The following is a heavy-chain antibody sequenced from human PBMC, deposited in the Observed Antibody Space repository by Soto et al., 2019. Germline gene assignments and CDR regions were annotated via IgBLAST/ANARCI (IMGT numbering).Heavy chain of an antibody. D-gene: IGHD3-3*01. V-gene: IGHV3-23*01. CDR1: GFTFSSYA. Sequence: PGGSLRLSCAASGFTFSSYAMSWVRQAPGKGLEWVSAISGSGGSTYYADSVKGRFTISRDNSKNTLYLQMNSLRAEDTAVYYCAKLYYDFWSGYYTPYYFDYWGQGTLVTVSS. J-gene: IGHJ4*02. CDR3: AKLYYDFWSGYYTPYYFDY. CDR2: ISGSGGST.